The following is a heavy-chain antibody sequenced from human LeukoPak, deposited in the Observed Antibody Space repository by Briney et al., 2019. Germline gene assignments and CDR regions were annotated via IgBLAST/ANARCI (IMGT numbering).Heavy chain of an antibody. Sequence: ASVKVSCKVSGYTLTELSMHWVRQAPGKGLEWMGGFDPEDGETIYAQKFQGRVTMTEDTSTDTAYMELSGLRSEDTAVYYCATVRYSGYYFDYWGQGTLVTVSS. CDR1: GYTLTELS. V-gene: IGHV1-24*01. CDR2: FDPEDGET. J-gene: IGHJ4*02. CDR3: ATVRYSGYYFDY. D-gene: IGHD5-12*01.